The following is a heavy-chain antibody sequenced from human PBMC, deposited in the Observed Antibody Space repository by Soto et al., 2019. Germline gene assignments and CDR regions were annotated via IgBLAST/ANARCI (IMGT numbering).Heavy chain of an antibody. V-gene: IGHV6-1*01. D-gene: IGHD3-3*01. Sequence: SHTLSLPCAISGDSVSSNSAAWNSIRQSPSRGLEWLGRTYYRSKWYSDYAVSVKSQITINPDTSKNQFSLQLNSVTPEDTAVYYCARVPVTIFGVVLRAYYYYGMDVWGQGTTVTVSS. CDR1: GDSVSSNSAA. CDR3: ARVPVTIFGVVLRAYYYYGMDV. CDR2: TYYRSKWYS. J-gene: IGHJ6*02.